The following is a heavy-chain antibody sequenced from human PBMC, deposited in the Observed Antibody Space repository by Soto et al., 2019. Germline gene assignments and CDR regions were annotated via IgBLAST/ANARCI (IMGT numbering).Heavy chain of an antibody. CDR3: AKGARLLWFGELLFSWFDP. CDR2: ICGIGGST. CDR1: GFTFSSYA. J-gene: IGHJ5*02. D-gene: IGHD3-10*01. V-gene: IGHV3-23*01. Sequence: PGGSLRLSCAASGFTFSSYAMHWVRQAPGKGLEWVLVICGIGGSTYYADSVKGRFTISRDNSKNTLYLQMNSLRAEDTAVYYCAKGARLLWFGELLFSWFDPWGQGTLVTVSS.